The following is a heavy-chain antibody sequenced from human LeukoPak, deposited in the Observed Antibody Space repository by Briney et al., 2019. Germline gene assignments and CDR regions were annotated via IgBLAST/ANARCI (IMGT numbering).Heavy chain of an antibody. D-gene: IGHD4-17*01. J-gene: IGHJ4*02. CDR3: ARERGDLTTVANFDL. V-gene: IGHV1-69*04. CDR2: SIPLLGVP. CDR1: GGTFINYP. Sequence: ASVKVSCKASGGTFINYPITWVRQAPGQGLEWMGRSIPLLGVPNYAQNFQGRVTITADKSTSTAYMELSSLKSQDTAMYFCARERGDLTTVANFDLWGQGTLVTVSS.